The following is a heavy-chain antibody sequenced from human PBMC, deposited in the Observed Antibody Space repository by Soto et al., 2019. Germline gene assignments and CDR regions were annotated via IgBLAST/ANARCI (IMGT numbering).Heavy chain of an antibody. Sequence: PSETLSLTCTVSGGSISSYYWSWVRQPAGKGLEWIGRIYTSGSTNYNPSLKSRVTMSVDTSKNQFSLKLSSVTAADTAAYYCARTRNPYCSSTSCPLKDYYYYGMDVWGHGTTVTVSS. V-gene: IGHV4-4*07. D-gene: IGHD2-2*01. J-gene: IGHJ6*02. CDR2: IYTSGST. CDR3: ARTRNPYCSSTSCPLKDYYYYGMDV. CDR1: GGSISSYY.